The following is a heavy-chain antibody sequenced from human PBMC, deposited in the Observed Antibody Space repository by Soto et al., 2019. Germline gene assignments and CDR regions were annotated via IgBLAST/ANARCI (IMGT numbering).Heavy chain of an antibody. Sequence: SETLSLTCAVYGGSFSGYYRSWIRQPPGKGLEWIGEINHSGSTNYNPSLKSRVTISVDTSKNQFSLKLSSVTVADTAVYYCARDGGYYQLFFDYWGQGTLVTVSS. CDR3: ARDGGYYQLFFDY. D-gene: IGHD3-22*01. J-gene: IGHJ4*02. V-gene: IGHV4-34*01. CDR1: GGSFSGYY. CDR2: INHSGST.